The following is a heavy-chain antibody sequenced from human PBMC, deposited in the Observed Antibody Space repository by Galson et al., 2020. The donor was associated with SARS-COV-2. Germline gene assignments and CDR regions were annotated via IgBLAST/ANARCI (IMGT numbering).Heavy chain of an antibody. V-gene: IGHV4-59*08. CDR2: VYYSGNSNT. J-gene: IGHJ4*02. Sequence: SETLSLTCSVSGASIRGYYWNWIRQTPGKGLEWIGYVYYSGNSNTNYNPSLKSRLTMSVDVSKSQFSLSLSSVSAADTAVYYCARRHKTPGPIQYYFDSWGQGTLVTVSS. CDR1: GASIRGYY. CDR3: ARRHKTPGPIQYYFDS.